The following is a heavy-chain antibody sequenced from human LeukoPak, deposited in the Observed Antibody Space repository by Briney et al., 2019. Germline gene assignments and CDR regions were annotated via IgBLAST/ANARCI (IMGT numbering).Heavy chain of an antibody. CDR1: GGTFSSYA. J-gene: IGHJ4*02. V-gene: IGHV1-69*01. D-gene: IGHD6-13*01. CDR3: AREGSSWHYFDY. Sequence: SVKVSCKASGGTFSSYAISWVRQAPGQGLEWMGGIIPIFGTANYAQKFQGRVTITADESTSTAYMELSSLRSEDTVVYYCAREGSSWHYFDYWGQGTLVTVSS. CDR2: IIPIFGTA.